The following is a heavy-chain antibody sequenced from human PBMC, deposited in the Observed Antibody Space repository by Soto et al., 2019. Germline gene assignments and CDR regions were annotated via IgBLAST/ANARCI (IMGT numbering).Heavy chain of an antibody. D-gene: IGHD3-3*01. Sequence: QVQLVQSGAEVKKPGSSVKVSCKASGATFSSYAIRWVRQAPGQGLEWMGGIITICGKANYAQKFQGRVTITADEATSTADMELSSLRSEHTAVYYCARHGNWSGYYRPIDYWGQGSLVTVSS. CDR1: GATFSSYA. CDR3: ARHGNWSGYYRPIDY. J-gene: IGHJ4*02. CDR2: IITICGKA. V-gene: IGHV1-69*01.